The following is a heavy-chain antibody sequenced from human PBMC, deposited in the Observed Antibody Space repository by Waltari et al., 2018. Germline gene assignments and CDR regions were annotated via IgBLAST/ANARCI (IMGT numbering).Heavy chain of an antibody. J-gene: IGHJ6*02. CDR2: INPNSGGT. CDR3: AREEITSRPFGYYGMDV. D-gene: IGHD3-10*01. CDR1: GYTFTGYY. Sequence: QVQLVQSGAEVKKPGASVKVSCKASGYTFTGYYMPWVRQAPGQGLEWMGWINPNSGGTNYAQKFQGRVTMTRDTSISTAYMELSRLRSDDTAVYYCAREEITSRPFGYYGMDVWGQGTTVTVSS. V-gene: IGHV1-2*02.